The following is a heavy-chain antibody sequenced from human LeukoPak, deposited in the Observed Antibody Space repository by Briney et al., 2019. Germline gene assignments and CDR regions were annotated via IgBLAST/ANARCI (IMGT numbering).Heavy chain of an antibody. CDR2: ISSSSSYI. D-gene: IGHD6-13*01. CDR3: ASGDLYSSSWYPPDAFDI. V-gene: IGHV3-21*01. J-gene: IGHJ3*02. Sequence: PGGSLGLSCAASGFTFSSYSMNWVRQAPGKGLEWVSSISSSSSYIYYADSVKGRFTISRDNAKNSLYLQMNSLRAEDTAVYYCASGDLYSSSWYPPDAFDIWGQGTMVTVSS. CDR1: GFTFSSYS.